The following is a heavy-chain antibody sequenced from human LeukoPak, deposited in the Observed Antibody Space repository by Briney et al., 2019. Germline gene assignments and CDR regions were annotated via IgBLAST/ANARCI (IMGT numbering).Heavy chain of an antibody. CDR3: AKAVKRGSYYYYYMDV. Sequence: PGGSLRLSCTVSGFTVSSNSMSWVRQTPGKGLEWVSFIYSDNTHYSDSVKGRFTISRDNSKNTLYLQMNSLRAEDTAVYYCAKAVKRGSYYYYYMDVWGKGTTVTISS. CDR2: IYSDNT. J-gene: IGHJ6*03. V-gene: IGHV3-53*01. CDR1: GFTVSSNS. D-gene: IGHD1-26*01.